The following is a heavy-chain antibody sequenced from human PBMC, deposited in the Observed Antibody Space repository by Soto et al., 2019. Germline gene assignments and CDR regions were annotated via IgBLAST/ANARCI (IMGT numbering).Heavy chain of an antibody. D-gene: IGHD6-13*01. CDR2: ISAGNGQT. J-gene: IGHJ6*02. Sequence: XSVKVSCKASVYIFTNHGVHWVRQAPGQRPEWMGWISAGNGQTKYSQRFQGRVTITRDTSANTAHMDLSGLTSEDTGVYYCARGSSSWESYYFYGLDVWGQGNTVTVSS. CDR3: ARGSSSWESYYFYGLDV. CDR1: VYIFTNHG. V-gene: IGHV1-3*01.